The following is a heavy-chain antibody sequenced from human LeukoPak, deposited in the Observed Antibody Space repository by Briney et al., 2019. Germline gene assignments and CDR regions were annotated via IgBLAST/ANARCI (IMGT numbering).Heavy chain of an antibody. D-gene: IGHD1-7*01. V-gene: IGHV4-39*01. J-gene: IGHJ4*02. CDR3: ARLGLSWNYLQ. Sequence: SETLSLTCNVSDDSISAGGYFWAWIRQPPAKGLEWIATISYTGRTDYAPSLMSRVTISADTSKNQFSMRLTSVTAADTAVYYCARLGLSWNYLQWGQGTLVSVSS. CDR1: DDSISAGGYF. CDR2: ISYTGRT.